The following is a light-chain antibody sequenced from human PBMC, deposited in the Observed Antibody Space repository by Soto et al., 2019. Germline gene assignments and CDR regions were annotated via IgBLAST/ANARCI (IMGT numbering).Light chain of an antibody. CDR1: QGISSY. V-gene: IGKV1-9*01. Sequence: DIQLTQSPSFLSASVGDRVTITCRASQGISSYLAWYQQKPGKAPKLLIYAASTLQSGVPSRFSGSGSETEFTLTLSSMQPEDFATYYCQQLNSYPPALTCGGGTEVEIK. J-gene: IGKJ4*01. CDR2: AAS. CDR3: QQLNSYPPALT.